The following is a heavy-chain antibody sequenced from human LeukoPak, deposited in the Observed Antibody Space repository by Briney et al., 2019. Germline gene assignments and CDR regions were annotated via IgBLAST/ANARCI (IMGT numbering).Heavy chain of an antibody. CDR1: GYRFTNYH. CDR3: TRLISRGSDYNYVDD. CDR2: IYPADSDT. V-gene: IGHV5-51*01. D-gene: IGHD4-17*01. J-gene: IGHJ4*02. Sequence: GESLKISCKGSGYRFTNYHIGWVRQMPGKGLEWMGIIYPADSDTRYRPTFRGQVTISVDKSINTAYLQWSSLKASDTAMYYCTRLISRGSDYNYVDDWGQGTLITVPS.